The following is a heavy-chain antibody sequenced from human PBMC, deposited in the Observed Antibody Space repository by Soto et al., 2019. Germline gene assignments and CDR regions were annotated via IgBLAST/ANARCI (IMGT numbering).Heavy chain of an antibody. CDR1: GFTFSSYG. Sequence: EVQLLESGGCLVQPGGSLRLSCAASGFTFSSYGMSWVRQAPGKGLEWVSSISGGGGSTYYADSVKGRFTISRDNSKNTLYLQVSSLRAEDTAVYYCANRNDYGSGSYFPFYHWGQGTLVTVSS. CDR2: ISGGGGST. V-gene: IGHV3-23*01. CDR3: ANRNDYGSGSYFPFYH. D-gene: IGHD3-10*01. J-gene: IGHJ4*02.